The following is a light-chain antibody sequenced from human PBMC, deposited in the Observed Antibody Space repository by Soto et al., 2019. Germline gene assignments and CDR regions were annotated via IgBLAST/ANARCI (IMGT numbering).Light chain of an antibody. CDR3: CSYAGSYTVV. Sequence: QAVVTQPRSVSGSPGQSVTISCTGTSSDVGGYNYVSWYQQHPGKAPKLMIYDVSKRPSGVPDRFSGSKSGKTASLTISGLQAVDEADYYCCSYAGSYTVVFGGGTKLTVL. CDR2: DVS. J-gene: IGLJ2*01. V-gene: IGLV2-11*01. CDR1: SSDVGGYNY.